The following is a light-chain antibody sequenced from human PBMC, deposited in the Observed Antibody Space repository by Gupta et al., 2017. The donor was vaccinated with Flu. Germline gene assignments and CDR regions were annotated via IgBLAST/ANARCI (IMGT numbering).Light chain of an antibody. J-gene: IGKJ2*02. Sequence: PSFLSASVGDEVSITCRASHGISNYLAWYQHKPGKARKLLIYVSSSSQSGLPSRFSGNSSATELTLTISTLHPEDFATYYSQQRDRYPSTFGPGTKLEIK. CDR3: QQRDRYPST. CDR1: HGISNY. CDR2: VSS. V-gene: IGKV1-9*01.